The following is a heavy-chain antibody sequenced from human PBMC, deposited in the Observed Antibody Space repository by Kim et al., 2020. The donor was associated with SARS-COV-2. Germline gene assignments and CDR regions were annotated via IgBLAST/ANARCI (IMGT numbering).Heavy chain of an antibody. J-gene: IGHJ6*02. D-gene: IGHD2-2*02. V-gene: IGHV3-21*01. CDR2: ISSSSSYI. CDR1: GFTFSSYS. CDR3: ARALGYCSSTSCYTYYYYGMDV. Sequence: GGSLRLSCAASGFTFSSYSMNWVRQAPGKGLEWVSSISSSSSYIYYADSVKGRFTISRDNAKNSLYLQMNSLRAEDTAVYYCARALGYCSSTSCYTYYYYGMDVWGQGTTVTVSS.